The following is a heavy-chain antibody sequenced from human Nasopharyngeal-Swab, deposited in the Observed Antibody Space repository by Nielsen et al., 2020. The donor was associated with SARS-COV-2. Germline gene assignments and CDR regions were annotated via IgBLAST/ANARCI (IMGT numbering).Heavy chain of an antibody. CDR3: AEQRPHSTGDKKGFDF. Sequence: SETLSLTCIVSGDSITSSSYSWGWIRQPPGKGLEYIGSVINHGTPDYNPSLKSRVSMSVDTSKNQFSLNLNSVTAADAAVYFCAEQRPHSTGDKKGFDFWGQGTLVTVSS. CDR2: VINHGTP. J-gene: IGHJ4*02. V-gene: IGHV4-39*01. D-gene: IGHD7-27*01. CDR1: GDSITSSSYS.